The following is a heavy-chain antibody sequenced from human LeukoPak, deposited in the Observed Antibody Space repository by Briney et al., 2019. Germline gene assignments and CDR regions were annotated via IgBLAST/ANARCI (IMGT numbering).Heavy chain of an antibody. D-gene: IGHD6-19*01. V-gene: IGHV3-21*01. CDR1: GFTFSSYS. CDR2: ISSSSSYI. CDR3: ARASSGNYYYCYYMDV. J-gene: IGHJ6*03. Sequence: GGSLRLSCAASGFTFSSYSMNWVRQAPGKGLEWVSSISSSSSYIYYADSVKGRFTISRDNAKNSLYLQMNSLRAEDTAVYYCARASSGNYYYCYYMDVWGKGTTVTVSS.